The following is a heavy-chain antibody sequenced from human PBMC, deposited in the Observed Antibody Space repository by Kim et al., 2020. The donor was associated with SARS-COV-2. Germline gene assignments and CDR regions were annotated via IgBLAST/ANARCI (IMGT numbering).Heavy chain of an antibody. Sequence: GGSLRLSCAASGFTFSSYWMSWVRQAPGKGLEWVANIKQDGSEKYYVDSVKGRFTISRDNAKNSLYLQMNSLRAEDTAVYYCARVLEDRVDIVVVPAATNAFDIWGQGTMVTVSS. CDR1: GFTFSSYW. CDR3: ARVLEDRVDIVVVPAATNAFDI. J-gene: IGHJ3*02. D-gene: IGHD2-2*01. V-gene: IGHV3-7*01. CDR2: IKQDGSEK.